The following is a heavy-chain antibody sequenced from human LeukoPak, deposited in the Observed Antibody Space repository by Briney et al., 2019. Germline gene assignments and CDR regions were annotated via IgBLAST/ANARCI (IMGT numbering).Heavy chain of an antibody. J-gene: IGHJ4*02. CDR2: MNPNSGNT. CDR1: GYTFTSYD. V-gene: IGHV1-8*01. Sequence: ASVKVSCKASGYTFTSYDINWVRQATGQGLEWMGWMNPNSGNTGYAQKFQGRVTMTRNTSISTAYMELSSLRSGDTAVYYCARVGLKYSSGWYDYWGRGTLVTVSS. CDR3: ARVGLKYSSGWYDY. D-gene: IGHD6-19*01.